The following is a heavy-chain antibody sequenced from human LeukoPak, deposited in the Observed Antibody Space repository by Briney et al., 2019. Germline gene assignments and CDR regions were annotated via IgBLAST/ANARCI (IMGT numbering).Heavy chain of an antibody. Sequence: GRSLRLSYAASGFTFSSYGMHWVRQAPGKGLEWVADISYDGSNKYYADSVKGRFTISRDNSKNTLYLQMNSLRAEDTAVYYCAKPYRGVGATAWDYWGQGTLVTVSS. V-gene: IGHV3-30*18. CDR1: GFTFSSYG. D-gene: IGHD1-26*01. J-gene: IGHJ4*02. CDR2: ISYDGSNK. CDR3: AKPYRGVGATAWDY.